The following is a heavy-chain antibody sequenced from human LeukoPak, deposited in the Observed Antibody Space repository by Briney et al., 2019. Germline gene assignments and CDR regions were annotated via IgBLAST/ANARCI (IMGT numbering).Heavy chain of an antibody. CDR1: GVTVSTND. Sequence: GGSLRLSCAASGVTVSTNDMSWVRQAPGKGLEWVSVIYSGGSTYYADSVKGRFTISRDNSKNTLYLQMNSLRAEDTAVYYCARELRLAYCGGDCYSRPFDYWGQGTLVTVSS. CDR3: ARELRLAYCGGDCYSRPFDY. D-gene: IGHD2-21*02. J-gene: IGHJ4*02. CDR2: IYSGGST. V-gene: IGHV3-66*02.